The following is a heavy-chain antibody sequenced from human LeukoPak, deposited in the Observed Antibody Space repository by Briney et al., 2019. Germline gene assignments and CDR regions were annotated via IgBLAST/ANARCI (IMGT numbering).Heavy chain of an antibody. Sequence: SETLSLTCAVYGGSFSGYYWSWIRQPPGKGLEWIGEINHSGSTNYNPSLKSRVTISVDTSKNQFSLKLSPVTAADTAVYYCARPRGRRFGELCLFDYWGQGTLVTVSS. CDR1: GGSFSGYY. V-gene: IGHV4-34*01. CDR3: ARPRGRRFGELCLFDY. D-gene: IGHD3-10*01. J-gene: IGHJ4*02. CDR2: INHSGST.